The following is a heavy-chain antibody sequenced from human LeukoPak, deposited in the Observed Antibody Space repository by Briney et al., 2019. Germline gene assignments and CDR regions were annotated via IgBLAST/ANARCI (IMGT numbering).Heavy chain of an antibody. J-gene: IGHJ4*02. CDR1: RFTFSNYG. V-gene: IGHV3-30*18. D-gene: IGHD1-20*01. CDR3: AKTGNYNWNGFDY. Sequence: PGGSLRLSCAASRFTFSNYGMHWVRQAPGKGLEWVAIISYDGSNKYYADSVKGRFTISRDNSKNTLYLQMNSLRVEDSAAYYCAKTGNYNWNGFDYWGQGTLVTVSS. CDR2: ISYDGSNK.